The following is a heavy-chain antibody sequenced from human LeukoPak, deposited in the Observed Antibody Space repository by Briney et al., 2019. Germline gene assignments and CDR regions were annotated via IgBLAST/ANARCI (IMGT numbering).Heavy chain of an antibody. CDR2: IYPYSGDT. D-gene: IGHD6-6*01. Sequence: ASVTASCKASGYTFTGYYIHWVRQAPGQGLEWMGWIYPYSGDTNYAQNFQGRVTMTRDTSISTAYMELSSLKSDDTAVYYCARDRNSGSPLDIWGQGTMLTVSS. CDR1: GYTFTGYY. CDR3: ARDRNSGSPLDI. V-gene: IGHV1-2*02. J-gene: IGHJ3*02.